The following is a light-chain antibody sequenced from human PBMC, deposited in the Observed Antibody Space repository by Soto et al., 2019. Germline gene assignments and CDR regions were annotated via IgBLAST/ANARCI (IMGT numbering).Light chain of an antibody. CDR1: SSDFGNYNL. V-gene: IGLV2-23*02. CDR3: CSSTSTQTPV. CDR2: EVN. Sequence: QSALTQPASVSGSPGQSITISCTGTSSDFGNYNLVSWYQQHPGKVPKLILFEVNKRPSGVSGRFSGSKSGNTSSLTPSWLWGEDEAHHYCCSSTSTQTPVFG. J-gene: IGLJ1*01.